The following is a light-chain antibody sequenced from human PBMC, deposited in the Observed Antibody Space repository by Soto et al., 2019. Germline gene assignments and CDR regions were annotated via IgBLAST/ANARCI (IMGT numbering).Light chain of an antibody. Sequence: DIQMTQSPSTLSASVGDRVTITCRASQNINSWLAWYQQKPGKAPKLLIYAASRLESGVPSRFSGSRSGTEFTRPISSLQPDDFAAYYCQQYDANPWTFGQGTKVEIK. CDR2: AAS. V-gene: IGKV1-5*01. CDR3: QQYDANPWT. CDR1: QNINSW. J-gene: IGKJ1*01.